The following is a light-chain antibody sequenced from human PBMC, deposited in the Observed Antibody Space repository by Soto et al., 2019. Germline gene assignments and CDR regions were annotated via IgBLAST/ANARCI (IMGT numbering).Light chain of an antibody. CDR1: SSDIGAYDY. CDR3: FSSTTNSTHV. CDR2: EVN. Sequence: QSALAQPASLSGSPGQSITISCTGTSSDIGAYDYVSWFQQHPGKAPKLMISEVNNRPSGVSNRFSGSKSGNTAYLTISGLQVEDEAEYFCFSSTTNSTHVFGTGTKVTVL. V-gene: IGLV2-14*01. J-gene: IGLJ1*01.